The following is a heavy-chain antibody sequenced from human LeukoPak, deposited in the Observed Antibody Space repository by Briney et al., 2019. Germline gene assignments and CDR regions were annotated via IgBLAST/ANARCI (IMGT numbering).Heavy chain of an antibody. CDR1: GFSLRTSGVG. CDR2: IFWDDGE. Sequence: SGPTLVNPTQTLTLTCTFSGFSLRTSGVGVGWIRQPPGKALEWLALIFWDDGERDSPALKSRFTNTKATSKTQVVLTPTNMDPVHTATYYCSHMTTSFAPGFDYWGPGTLVTVSS. V-gene: IGHV2-5*02. D-gene: IGHD1-1*01. CDR3: SHMTTSFAPGFDY. J-gene: IGHJ4*02.